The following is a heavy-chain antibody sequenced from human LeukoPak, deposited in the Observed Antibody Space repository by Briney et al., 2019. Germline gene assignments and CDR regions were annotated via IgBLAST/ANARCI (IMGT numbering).Heavy chain of an antibody. V-gene: IGHV3-23*01. CDR3: ALTPDYYGSGSFDY. Sequence: GGSLRLSCAASGFTFSNYAMSWVRQAPGKGLEWVSSISGTGGSTYYADSVKGRFTISRDNSNNTLYLQMNSLRVEDTAVYYCALTPDYYGSGSFDYWGQGTLVTVSS. CDR1: GFTFSNYA. J-gene: IGHJ4*02. CDR2: ISGTGGST. D-gene: IGHD3-10*01.